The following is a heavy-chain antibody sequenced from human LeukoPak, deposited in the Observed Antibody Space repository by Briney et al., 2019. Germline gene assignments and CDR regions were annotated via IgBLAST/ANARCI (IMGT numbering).Heavy chain of an antibody. Sequence: GGSLRLSCAASGFTFSSYAMNWVRQAPGKGLEWVSAISGSGGSTYYADSVKGRFTISRDNSKNTLYLQMNSLRAEDTAVYYCAKDASSPTYYYDSSGYYPDYWGQGTLVTVSS. CDR1: GFTFSSYA. CDR3: AKDASSPTYYYDSSGYYPDY. D-gene: IGHD3-22*01. V-gene: IGHV3-23*01. J-gene: IGHJ4*02. CDR2: ISGSGGST.